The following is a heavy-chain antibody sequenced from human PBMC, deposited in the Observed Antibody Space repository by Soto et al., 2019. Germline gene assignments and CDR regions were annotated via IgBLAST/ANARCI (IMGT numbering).Heavy chain of an antibody. CDR2: IIPIFGTA. CDR3: ARERPGELNFDY. CDR1: GGTFSSYA. J-gene: IGHJ4*02. Sequence: SVKVSCKASGGTFSSYAISWVRQAPGQGLEWMGGIIPIFGTANYAQKFQGRVTITADESTSTAYMELSSLRSEDTAVYYCARERPGELNFDYWGQGTLVTVSS. V-gene: IGHV1-69*13. D-gene: IGHD1-26*01.